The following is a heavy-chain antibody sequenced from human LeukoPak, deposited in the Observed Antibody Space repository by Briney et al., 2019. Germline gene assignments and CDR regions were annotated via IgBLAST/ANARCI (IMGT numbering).Heavy chain of an antibody. Sequence: SETLSLTCTVSGGSISSGGYYWSWIRQPPGKGLEWIGYIYHSGSTYYNPSLKSRVTISVDRSKNQFSLKLSSVTAADTAVYYCARARQLAFYFYYYMDVWGKGTTVTVSS. CDR1: GGSISSGGYY. D-gene: IGHD6-6*01. V-gene: IGHV4-30-2*01. J-gene: IGHJ6*03. CDR3: ARARQLAFYFYYYMDV. CDR2: IYHSGST.